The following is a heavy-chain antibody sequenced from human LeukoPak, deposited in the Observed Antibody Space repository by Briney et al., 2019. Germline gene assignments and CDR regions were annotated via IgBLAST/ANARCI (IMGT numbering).Heavy chain of an antibody. CDR2: IYYSGST. Sequence: SETLSLTCTVSGGSVSSGSYYWSWIRQPPGKGLEWIGYIYYSGSTNYNPSLKSRVTISVDTSKNQFSLELSSVTAADTAVYYCSREMWPSRHFDYWGQGTLVTVSS. CDR1: GGSVSSGSYY. D-gene: IGHD2-21*01. CDR3: SREMWPSRHFDY. J-gene: IGHJ4*02. V-gene: IGHV4-61*01.